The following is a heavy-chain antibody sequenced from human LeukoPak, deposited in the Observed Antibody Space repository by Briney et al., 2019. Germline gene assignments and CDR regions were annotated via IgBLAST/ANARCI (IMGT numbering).Heavy chain of an antibody. V-gene: IGHV1-2*06. Sequence: ASVTVSCTASGYTFTGYYMHWVRQAPGQGLEWMGRINPNSGGTNYAQKFQGRVTMTRDTSISTAYMELSRLRSDDTAVYYCARAWRRVVVAATLLAIGYWGQGTLVTVSS. CDR1: GYTFTGYY. CDR2: INPNSGGT. CDR3: ARAWRRVVVAATLLAIGY. J-gene: IGHJ4*02. D-gene: IGHD2-15*01.